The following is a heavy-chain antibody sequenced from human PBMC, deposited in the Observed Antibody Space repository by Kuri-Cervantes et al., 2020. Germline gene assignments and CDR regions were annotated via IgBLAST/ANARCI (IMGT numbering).Heavy chain of an antibody. CDR3: AGPGGSGSHALGYYGMDV. J-gene: IGHJ6*02. CDR1: GYTFTGYY. Sequence: ASVKVTCKASGYTFTGYYMHWVRQAPGQGLEWMGCINPNSGGTNYAQKFQGRVTITADKATSTAYMGLNSLRSENTAVYDCAGPGGSGSHALGYYGMDVWGQGTTVTVSS. D-gene: IGHD3-10*01. CDR2: INPNSGGT. V-gene: IGHV1-2*02.